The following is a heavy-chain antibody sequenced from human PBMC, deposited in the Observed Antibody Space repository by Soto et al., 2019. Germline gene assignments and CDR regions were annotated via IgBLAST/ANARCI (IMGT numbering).Heavy chain of an antibody. CDR3: ARRITIFGVVTQYNWFYP. V-gene: IGHV1-69*12. Sequence: QVQLVQSGAAVKKPGSSVKVSCKASGGTFSSYAISWVRQAPGQGLEWMGGIIPIFGTANYAQKFQGRVTITADDSTSTAYMELSSLRSEDTAVYYCARRITIFGVVTQYNWFYPWGQGTLVTVSS. D-gene: IGHD3-3*01. CDR1: GGTFSSYA. J-gene: IGHJ5*02. CDR2: IIPIFGTA.